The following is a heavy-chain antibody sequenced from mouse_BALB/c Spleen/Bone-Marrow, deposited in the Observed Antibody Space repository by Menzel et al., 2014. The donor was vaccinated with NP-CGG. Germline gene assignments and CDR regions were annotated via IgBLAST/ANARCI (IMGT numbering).Heavy chain of an antibody. J-gene: IGHJ4*01. CDR1: GFTFSSFG. D-gene: IGHD1-2*01. Sequence: EVKLVESGGGLVQPGGSRKLSCAASGFTFSSFGMHWVRQAPEKGLEWVAYISSGSSTIYYADTVKGRFTISRDNPKNTLFLQMTSLRSEDTAMYYCAGSRALRRAMDYWGQGTSVTVSS. CDR3: AGSRALRRAMDY. V-gene: IGHV5-17*02. CDR2: ISSGSSTI.